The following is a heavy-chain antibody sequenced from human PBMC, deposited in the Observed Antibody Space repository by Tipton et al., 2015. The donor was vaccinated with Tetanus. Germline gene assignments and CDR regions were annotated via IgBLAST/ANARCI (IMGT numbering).Heavy chain of an antibody. Sequence: TLSLTCSVSGDSISSFYWSWIRQPAGKGLEWIGRIYTSGSTNYNPSLKSRVTMSVDTSKRQFSLNLRSVITADTAVYYCARANNDYPKKGPFDYWGQGILVIVSS. J-gene: IGHJ4*02. V-gene: IGHV4-4*07. CDR2: IYTSGST. CDR1: GDSISSFY. D-gene: IGHD5-12*01. CDR3: ARANNDYPKKGPFDY.